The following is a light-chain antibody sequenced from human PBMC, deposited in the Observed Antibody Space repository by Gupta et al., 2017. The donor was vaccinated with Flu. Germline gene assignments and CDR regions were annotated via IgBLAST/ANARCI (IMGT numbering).Light chain of an antibody. CDR3: LLSYSGPRV. CDR2: DTT. J-gene: IGLJ3*02. CDR1: TGAVTNGHY. Sequence: QAVVTQEPSLTVSPGGTVTLTCGSSTGAVTNGHYPYWFQQKPGQAPRTLIYDTTNTHSWTPARFSGSLLGDKAALTLSGAQPEDEDEYYCLLSYSGPRVFGGGTKLTVL. V-gene: IGLV7-46*01.